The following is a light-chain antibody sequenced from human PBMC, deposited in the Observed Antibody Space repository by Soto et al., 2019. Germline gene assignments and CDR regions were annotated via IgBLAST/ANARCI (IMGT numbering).Light chain of an antibody. CDR3: QQYNSGPYT. J-gene: IGKJ2*01. V-gene: IGKV3-15*01. CDR1: QSISAW. Sequence: MTQSPSTLSASVGDRVTITCRASQSISAWLAWYQQKPGQAPRLLIYGASTRATGVPARFSGSGSGTEFTLTISSLQSEDFAVYYCQQYNSGPYTFGQGTKLEIK. CDR2: GAS.